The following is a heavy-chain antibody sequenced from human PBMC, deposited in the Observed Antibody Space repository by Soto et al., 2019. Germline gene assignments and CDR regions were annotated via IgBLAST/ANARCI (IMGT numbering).Heavy chain of an antibody. CDR3: ASLKDIVATIHQDV. V-gene: IGHV3-21*01. Sequence: GESLKISCAASGFTFSSYSMNWVRQAPGKGLEWVSSISSSSSYIYYADSVKGRFTISRDNAKNSLYLQMNSLRAEDTAVYYCASLKDIVATIHQDVWGQGTTVTVS. CDR1: GFTFSSYS. J-gene: IGHJ6*02. CDR2: ISSSSSYI. D-gene: IGHD5-12*01.